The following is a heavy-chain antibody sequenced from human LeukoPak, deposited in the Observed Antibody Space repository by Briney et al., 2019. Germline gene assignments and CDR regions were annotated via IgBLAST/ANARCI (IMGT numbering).Heavy chain of an antibody. Sequence: SETLSLTCTVSGYSISSGYYWGWIRQPPGKGLEWIGSIYHSGSTYYNPSLKSRVTISVDTSKNQFSLKLSSVTAADTAVYYCARPLSRGWLQYPTSSGFDYWGQGTLVTVSS. J-gene: IGHJ4*02. D-gene: IGHD5-24*01. CDR2: IYHSGST. CDR3: ARPLSRGWLQYPTSSGFDY. V-gene: IGHV4-38-2*02. CDR1: GYSISSGYY.